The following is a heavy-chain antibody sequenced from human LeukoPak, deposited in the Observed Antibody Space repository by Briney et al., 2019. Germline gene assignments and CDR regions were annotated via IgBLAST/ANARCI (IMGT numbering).Heavy chain of an antibody. CDR1: GYTFTSYY. J-gene: IGHJ6*03. D-gene: IGHD4-17*01. V-gene: IGHV1-46*01. CDR2: INPSGGST. Sequence: GASVKVSCKASGYTFTSYYMHWVRQAPGQGLEWMGIINPSGGSTSYAQKFQGRVTMTRDMSTSTAYMELSSLRSEDTAVYYCARGTDYGYYYYYMDVWGKGTTVTVSS. CDR3: ARGTDYGYYYYYMDV.